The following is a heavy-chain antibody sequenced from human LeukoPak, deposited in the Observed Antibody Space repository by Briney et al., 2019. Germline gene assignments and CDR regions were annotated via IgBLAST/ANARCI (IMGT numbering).Heavy chain of an antibody. J-gene: IGHJ4*02. CDR1: GFTFSSYV. CDR3: AKGSRDRDYYDSSGYYHDY. CDR2: ISGSGGRT. V-gene: IGHV3-23*01. D-gene: IGHD3-22*01. Sequence: PGGSLRLSCAVSGFTFSSYVMTWVRQVPGKGLEWVSGISGSGGRTYYADSVKGRFTISRDNSKNTVYLQVNSLRAEDTAVYFCAKGSRDRDYYDSSGYYHDYWGQGTLVTVSS.